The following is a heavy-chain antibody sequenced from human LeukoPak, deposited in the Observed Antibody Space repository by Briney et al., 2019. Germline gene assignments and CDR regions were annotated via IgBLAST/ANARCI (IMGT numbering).Heavy chain of an antibody. Sequence: TSETLSLTCTVSGGSISSYYWSWIRQPAGKGLEWIGRIYTSGSTNYNPSLKSRVTMSVDTSKNQFSLKLSSVTAADTAVYYCARDLAGYCSGGSCYSGNWFDPWGQGTLVTVSS. CDR3: ARDLAGYCSGGSCYSGNWFDP. CDR1: GGSISSYY. J-gene: IGHJ5*02. D-gene: IGHD2-15*01. CDR2: IYTSGST. V-gene: IGHV4-4*07.